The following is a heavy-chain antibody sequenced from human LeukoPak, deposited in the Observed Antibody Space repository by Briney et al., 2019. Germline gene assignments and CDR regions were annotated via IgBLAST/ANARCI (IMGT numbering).Heavy chain of an antibody. D-gene: IGHD2-2*01. CDR3: ARAGVVPAAMESFYYYYYMDV. Sequence: SETLSLTCTVSGGSISSYYWSWIRQPAGKGLEWIGRIYTSGSTNYNPSLKSRVTMSVDTSKNQFSLKLSSVTAADTAVYYCARAGVVPAAMESFYYYYYMDVWGKGTAVTVSS. CDR1: GGSISSYY. J-gene: IGHJ6*03. CDR2: IYTSGST. V-gene: IGHV4-4*07.